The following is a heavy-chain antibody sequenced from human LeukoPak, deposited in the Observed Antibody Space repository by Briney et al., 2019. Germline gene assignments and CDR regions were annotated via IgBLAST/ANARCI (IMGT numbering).Heavy chain of an antibody. CDR2: IYTSGST. D-gene: IGHD3-10*01. CDR3: ARARYYGSELDY. J-gene: IGHJ4*02. Sequence: PSQTLSLTCTVSGGSISSGSYYWSWIRQPAGKGLEWIGRIYTSGSTNYNPSLKSRVTISVDTSKNQFSLKLSSVTAADTAVYYCARARYYGSELDYWGQGTLVTVSS. CDR1: GGSISSGSYY. V-gene: IGHV4-61*02.